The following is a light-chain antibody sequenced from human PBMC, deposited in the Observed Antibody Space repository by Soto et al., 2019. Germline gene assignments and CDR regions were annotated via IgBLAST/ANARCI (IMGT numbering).Light chain of an antibody. CDR1: QTVSNK. Sequence: EIVLTQSPATLSSPSGERATLSFRASQTVSNKLAWYQHKPGQAPRLLIYDTSNRATGIPARFSGSGSGTDFTLTIGSLEPEDFAVYYCHQRKSWTRTFGQGTKVDI. CDR3: HQRKSWTRT. J-gene: IGKJ1*01. V-gene: IGKV3-11*01. CDR2: DTS.